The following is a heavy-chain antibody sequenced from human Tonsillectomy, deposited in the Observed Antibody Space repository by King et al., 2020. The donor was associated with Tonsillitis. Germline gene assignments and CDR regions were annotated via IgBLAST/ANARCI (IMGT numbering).Heavy chain of an antibody. V-gene: IGHV3-66*01. CDR2: IYSGGST. J-gene: IGHJ4*02. D-gene: IGHD3-16*01. CDR3: ARDLLVWGSYIN. Sequence: VQLVESGGGLVQPGGSLRLSCAASGFTVSSNYMSWVRQAPGKGLEWGSVIYSGGSTYYAASVKGRFTISRDNSKNTLYLQMNSLRAEDTAVYYCARDLLVWGSYINWGQGTLVTVSS. CDR1: GFTVSSNY.